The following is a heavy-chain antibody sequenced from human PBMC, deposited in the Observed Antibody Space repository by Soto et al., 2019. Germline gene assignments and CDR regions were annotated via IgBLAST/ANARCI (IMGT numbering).Heavy chain of an antibody. Sequence: PSETLSLTCTVSGASISSSSYYWGWIRQPPGKGLEWIGSIYYSGSTYYNPSLKSRVTISVDTSKNQFSLKLSSVTAADTAVYYCARRYYYDSSGYQYYFDYWGQGTLVTVSS. V-gene: IGHV4-39*01. CDR3: ARRYYYDSSGYQYYFDY. CDR2: IYYSGST. CDR1: GASISSSSYY. J-gene: IGHJ4*02. D-gene: IGHD3-22*01.